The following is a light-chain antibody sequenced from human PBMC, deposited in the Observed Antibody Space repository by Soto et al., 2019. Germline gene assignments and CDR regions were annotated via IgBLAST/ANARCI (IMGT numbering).Light chain of an antibody. V-gene: IGKV1-39*01. Sequence: DIQMTQSPSSLAASLEDRVIITCRASQSIRKHLNWYQQKPGKAPKLLIFAASSLQGGVPSRFSGSRSGPDFTLTISSLQPEDFETYYCQQSYSSPPTFGQGTKVDIK. CDR2: AAS. J-gene: IGKJ1*01. CDR1: QSIRKH. CDR3: QQSYSSPPT.